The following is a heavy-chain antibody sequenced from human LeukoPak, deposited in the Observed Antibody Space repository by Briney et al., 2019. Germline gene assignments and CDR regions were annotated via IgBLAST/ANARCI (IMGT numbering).Heavy chain of an antibody. Sequence: PSETLSLTCTVSGDSIRSSSYYWGWVRQPPGKGLEWIGTIRYDGTTHYNPSLKSRVTISVDTSKNQFSLKVSSVTAADTAVYYCVREVGPRAGNQYWGQGTLVTVSS. CDR3: VREVGPRAGNQY. D-gene: IGHD6-13*01. CDR1: GDSIRSSSYY. CDR2: IRYDGTT. J-gene: IGHJ4*02. V-gene: IGHV4-39*07.